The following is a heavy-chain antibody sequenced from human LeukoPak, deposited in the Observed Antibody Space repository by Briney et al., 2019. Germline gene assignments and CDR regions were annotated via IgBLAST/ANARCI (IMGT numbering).Heavy chain of an antibody. CDR3: ARDRRGSSWPDAFDI. V-gene: IGHV1-2*02. Sequence: GASVKVSCKASGYTFTDYYMHWVRQAPGQGLEWMGWINPHSGGTDHAQKFQGRVTMTRDTSISTAYMELSRLRSDDTAVYYCARDRRGSSWPDAFDIWGQGTMVTVSS. J-gene: IGHJ3*02. D-gene: IGHD6-13*01. CDR2: INPHSGGT. CDR1: GYTFTDYY.